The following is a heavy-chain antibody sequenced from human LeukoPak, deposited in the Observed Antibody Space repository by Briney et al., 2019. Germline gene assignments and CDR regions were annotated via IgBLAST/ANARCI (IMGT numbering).Heavy chain of an antibody. J-gene: IGHJ4*02. CDR3: ARISFQTHGYSGYDTYYFDS. Sequence: SETLSLTCTVSGGTFGTYYWSWIPQPPGKGLKCIGNIHYSGSTNYNPSLQSRVTMSVDTSKTHFSLRLNSVTAADTAVYYCARISFQTHGYSGYDTYYFDSWGQGFLVTVSS. D-gene: IGHD5-12*01. V-gene: IGHV4-59*01. CDR2: IHYSGST. CDR1: GGTFGTYY.